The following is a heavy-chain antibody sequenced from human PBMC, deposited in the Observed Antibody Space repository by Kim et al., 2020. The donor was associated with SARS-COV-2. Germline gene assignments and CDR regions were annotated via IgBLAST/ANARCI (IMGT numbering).Heavy chain of an antibody. D-gene: IGHD6-13*01. CDR1: GFTFSSYA. CDR2: ISGSGGST. V-gene: IGHV3-23*01. CDR3: AKWGGAAALYYYYGMDV. Sequence: GGSLRLSCAASGFTFSSYAMSWVRQAPGKGLEWVSAISGSGGSTYYADSVKGRFTISRDNSKNTLYLQMNSLRAEDTAVYYCAKWGGAAALYYYYGMDVWGKGTTVTVSS. J-gene: IGHJ6*04.